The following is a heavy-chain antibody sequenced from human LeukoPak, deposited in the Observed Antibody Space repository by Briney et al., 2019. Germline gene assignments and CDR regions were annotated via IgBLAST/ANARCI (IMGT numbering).Heavy chain of an antibody. D-gene: IGHD4-23*01. V-gene: IGHV1-69*13. CDR1: GYTFTSYG. CDR2: IIPLFGTA. CDR3: ARGWLAESTVVTPYNY. J-gene: IGHJ4*02. Sequence: ASVKVSCKASGYTFTSYGINWVRQAPGQGLEWMGGIIPLFGTANYAQKFQGRVTISAVESMSTAYMQLSSLRSVDTAVYYCARGWLAESTVVTPYNYWGQGTLVTVSS.